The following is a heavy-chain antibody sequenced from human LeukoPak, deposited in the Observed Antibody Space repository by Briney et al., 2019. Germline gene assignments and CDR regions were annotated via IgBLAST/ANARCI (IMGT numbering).Heavy chain of an antibody. D-gene: IGHD6-19*01. CDR3: ARDQGIAVGYFDY. CDR1: GGSISSYY. J-gene: IGHJ4*02. Sequence: PSETLSLTCTVSGGSISSYYWSWIRQPPGKGLEWIGCIYYSGSTNYNPSLKSRVTISVDTSKNQFSLKLSSVTAADTAVYYCARDQGIAVGYFDYWGQGTLVTVSS. CDR2: IYYSGST. V-gene: IGHV4-59*01.